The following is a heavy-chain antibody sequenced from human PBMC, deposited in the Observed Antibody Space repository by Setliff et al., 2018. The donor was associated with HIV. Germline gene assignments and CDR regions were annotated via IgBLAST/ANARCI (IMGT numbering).Heavy chain of an antibody. CDR2: INTHTGNP. CDR1: GYRFTSYA. Sequence: ASVKVSCKASGYRFTSYAMNWVRQAPGQGLEWMGWINTHTGNPTYAQGFTGRFLFSLDTSVSTAYLQISGLKAEDTAVYYCARGELDLDYWGQGTLVTVSS. V-gene: IGHV7-4-1*02. D-gene: IGHD1-1*01. J-gene: IGHJ4*02. CDR3: ARGELDLDY.